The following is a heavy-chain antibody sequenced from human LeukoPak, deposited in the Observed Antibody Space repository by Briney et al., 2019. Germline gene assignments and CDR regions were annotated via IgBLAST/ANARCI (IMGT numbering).Heavy chain of an antibody. CDR3: AKDGGYSYGPRFDY. Sequence: GGSLRLSCAASGFTFSSYGMHWVRQAPGKGLEWVAFIRYDGSNKYYADSVKGRFTISRDNSKNTLYLQMNSLRAEDTAVYYCAKDGGYSYGPRFDYWGRGTLVTVSS. J-gene: IGHJ4*02. CDR1: GFTFSSYG. V-gene: IGHV3-30*02. D-gene: IGHD5-18*01. CDR2: IRYDGSNK.